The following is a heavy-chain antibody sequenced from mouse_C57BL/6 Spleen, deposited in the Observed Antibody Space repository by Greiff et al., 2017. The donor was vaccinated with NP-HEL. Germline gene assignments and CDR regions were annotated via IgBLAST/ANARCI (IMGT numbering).Heavy chain of an antibody. V-gene: IGHV1-26*01. Sequence: VQLQQSGPELVKPGASVKISCKASGYTFTDYYMNWVKQSHGKSLEWIGDINPNNGGTSYNQKFKGKATFTVDKSSSTAYMELRSLTSEDSAVYYCARRDYGSSPLYAMDYWGQGTSVTVSS. D-gene: IGHD1-1*01. CDR2: INPNNGGT. CDR3: ARRDYGSSPLYAMDY. CDR1: GYTFTDYY. J-gene: IGHJ4*01.